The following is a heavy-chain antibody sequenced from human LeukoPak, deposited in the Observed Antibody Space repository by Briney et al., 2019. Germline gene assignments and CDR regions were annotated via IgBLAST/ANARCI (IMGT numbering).Heavy chain of an antibody. J-gene: IGHJ4*02. V-gene: IGHV1-3*04. CDR3: TRNTETAIPLPYYFDY. D-gene: IGHD2-21*02. CDR1: GYTFTSYA. Sequence: ASVKVSCKASGYTFTSYAMHWVRQAPGQRLECMGWINTGNGNTKYSQKFQGRVTITRDTSASTAYMDLSSLRSEDTAVYYCTRNTETAIPLPYYFDYWGQGTLVTVSS. CDR2: INTGNGNT.